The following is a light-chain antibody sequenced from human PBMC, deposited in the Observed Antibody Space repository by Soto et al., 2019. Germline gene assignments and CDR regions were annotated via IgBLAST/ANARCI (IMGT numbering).Light chain of an antibody. CDR3: QQYGSSTLT. CDR2: GAS. Sequence: EIVLTQSPGTLSLSPGERATLSCRASQSVSSSYLAWYQHKRGQAPRLLIYGASSRATGIPDRFSGSGSGKDFTLTISRLEPEDFAVYYCQQYGSSTLTFGGGTKVEIK. CDR1: QSVSSSY. J-gene: IGKJ4*01. V-gene: IGKV3-20*01.